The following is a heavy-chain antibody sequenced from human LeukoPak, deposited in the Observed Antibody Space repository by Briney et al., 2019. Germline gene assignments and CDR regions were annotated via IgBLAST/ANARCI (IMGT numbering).Heavy chain of an antibody. CDR1: GFTFSSYS. CDR2: ISSSSSYI. D-gene: IGHD3-10*01. CDR3: ASHTYMVRGGYNWFDP. V-gene: IGHV3-21*01. Sequence: PGGSLRLSCAASGFTFSSYSMNWVRQAPGKGLEWVSSISSSSSYIYYADSVKGRFTISRDNAKNSLYLQMNSLRAEDTAVYYCASHTYMVRGGYNWFDPWGQGTLVTVSS. J-gene: IGHJ5*02.